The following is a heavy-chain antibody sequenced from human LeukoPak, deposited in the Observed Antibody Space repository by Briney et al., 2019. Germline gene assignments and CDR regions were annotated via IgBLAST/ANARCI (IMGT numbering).Heavy chain of an antibody. Sequence: QAGGSLRLSCAASGFTFSSYGMHWVRRAPGKGLEWVSDINGSGGSTYYADSVKGRFTISRDNSKNTLYLQMNSLRAEDTAVYYCANPPTVTKIQFDSWGQGTLVTVSS. CDR3: ANPPTVTKIQFDS. CDR1: GFTFSSYG. V-gene: IGHV3-23*01. D-gene: IGHD4-17*01. J-gene: IGHJ5*01. CDR2: INGSGGST.